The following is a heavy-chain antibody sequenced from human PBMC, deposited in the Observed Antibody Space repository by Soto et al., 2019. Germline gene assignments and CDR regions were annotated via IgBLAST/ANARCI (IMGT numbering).Heavy chain of an antibody. CDR3: ARRGAAYRRDFDY. Sequence: PSETLSLTCAVSGGSISSSNWWSWVRQPPGKGLEWIGEIYHSGSTNYNPSLKSRVTISVDKSKNQFSLKLSSVTAADTAVYYCARRGAAYRRDFDYWGQGTLVTVSS. J-gene: IGHJ4*02. V-gene: IGHV4-4*02. CDR1: GGSISSSNW. D-gene: IGHD2-15*01. CDR2: IYHSGST.